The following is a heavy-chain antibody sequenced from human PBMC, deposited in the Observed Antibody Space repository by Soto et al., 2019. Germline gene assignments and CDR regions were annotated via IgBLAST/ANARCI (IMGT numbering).Heavy chain of an antibody. J-gene: IGHJ4*02. CDR2: ISSNGGTT. CDR3: ARDGRAMNDY. Sequence: EVQLVESGGGLVQPGGSLRLSCAASGFTFRTYAMQWVRQAPGKGLEFVSSISSNGGTTNYAYSVKGRFTISRDNSRDTLYLQMGSLRPEDMAVYYCARDGRAMNDYWGQGTLVTVSS. D-gene: IGHD5-18*01. V-gene: IGHV3-64*01. CDR1: GFTFRTYA.